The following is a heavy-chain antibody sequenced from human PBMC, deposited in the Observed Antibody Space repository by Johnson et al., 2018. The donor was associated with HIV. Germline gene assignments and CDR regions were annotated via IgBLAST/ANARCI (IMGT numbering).Heavy chain of an antibody. J-gene: IGHJ3*02. V-gene: IGHV3-23*04. D-gene: IGHD3-16*01. Sequence: VQLVESGGGVVQPGRSLRLSCAASRFTFSSYAMHWVRQAPGKGLEWVSAISGSGGSTYYADSVKGRFTISRDNSKNTLYLQMNSLRAEDTAVYYCAKDGAGPDAFDIWGQGTMVTVSS. CDR1: RFTFSSYA. CDR3: AKDGAGPDAFDI. CDR2: ISGSGGST.